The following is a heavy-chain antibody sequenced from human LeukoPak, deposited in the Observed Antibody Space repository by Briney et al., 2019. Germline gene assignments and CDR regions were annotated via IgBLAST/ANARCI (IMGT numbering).Heavy chain of an antibody. D-gene: IGHD2/OR15-2a*01. CDR3: ARTFPLGYFDY. V-gene: IGHV3-53*01. CDR1: GFTVSSNY. J-gene: IGHJ4*02. Sequence: PGGSLRLSFAASGFTVSSNYMSWVRQPPGKGLEWVSVIYSGGSTYYADSVKGRFTIPRDNSKNPLYLQMNTLRADDTAVYFCARTFPLGYFDYWGQGTLVTVSS. CDR2: IYSGGST.